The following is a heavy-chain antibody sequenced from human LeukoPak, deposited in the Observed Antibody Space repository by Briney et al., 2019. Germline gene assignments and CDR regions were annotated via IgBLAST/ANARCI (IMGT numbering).Heavy chain of an antibody. CDR3: ARDQENYGGAFDI. CDR1: GFTFSSYE. CDR2: ISSSGSTI. J-gene: IGHJ3*02. V-gene: IGHV3-48*03. Sequence: GGSLRLSCAASGFTFSSYEMNWVRQAPGKGLEWVSYISSSGSTIYYADSVKGRFTFSRDNAKNSLYLQMNSLRAEDTAVYYCARDQENYGGAFDIWGQGTMVTVSS. D-gene: IGHD1-7*01.